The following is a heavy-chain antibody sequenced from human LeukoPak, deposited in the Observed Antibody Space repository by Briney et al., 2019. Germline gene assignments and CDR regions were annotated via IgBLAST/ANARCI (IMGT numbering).Heavy chain of an antibody. J-gene: IGHJ5*02. CDR2: IYYSGNT. D-gene: IGHD2-2*01. Sequence: SETLSLTCTISGGSISSYYWSWIRQPPGKGLEWIGYIYYSGNTNYNPSLKSRVTISVDTSKNQFSLKLSSVTAADTAVYYCARATADCSSTSCYLNWFDPWGQGTLVIVSS. CDR3: ARATADCSSTSCYLNWFDP. V-gene: IGHV4-59*01. CDR1: GGSISSYY.